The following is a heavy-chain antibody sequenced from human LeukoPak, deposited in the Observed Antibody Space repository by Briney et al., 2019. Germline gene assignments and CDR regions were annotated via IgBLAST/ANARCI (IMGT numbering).Heavy chain of an antibody. CDR3: AKGGGTGYSSSWYSN. D-gene: IGHD6-13*01. J-gene: IGHJ4*02. V-gene: IGHV3-30*18. CDR2: ISYDGSNN. Sequence: GGSLRLSCAASGFTFSSYGMHWVRQAPGKGLEWVAVISYDGSNNYYADSVKGRFTISRDNSKNTLYLQMNSLRPEDTAVYYCAKGGGTGYSSSWYSNWGQGTLVTVSS. CDR1: GFTFSSYG.